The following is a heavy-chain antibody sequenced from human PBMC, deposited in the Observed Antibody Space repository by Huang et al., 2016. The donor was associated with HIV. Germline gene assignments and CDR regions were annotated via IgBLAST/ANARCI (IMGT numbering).Heavy chain of an antibody. Sequence: QVQLVQSGAEVRKPGSSVKVSCRASGGSFNNFGINWVRQAPGQGLEWMGGISPRVGTRNDAQRFKDRVTITADETTGVVHLEVTSLRSDDTAVYFCAKRGGAWGSPYAFDLWGPGTMVTVSS. CDR1: GGSFNNFG. V-gene: IGHV1-69*13. D-gene: IGHD3-16*01. J-gene: IGHJ3*01. CDR2: ISPRVGTR. CDR3: AKRGGAWGSPYAFDL.